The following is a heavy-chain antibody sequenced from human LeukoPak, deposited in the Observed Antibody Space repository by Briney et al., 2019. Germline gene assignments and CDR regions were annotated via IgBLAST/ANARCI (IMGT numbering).Heavy chain of an antibody. J-gene: IGHJ6*02. CDR1: GGTFSSYA. CDR2: IIPILGIA. D-gene: IGHD6-19*01. V-gene: IGHV1-69*04. CDR3: ARSAQWPQIYYYGMDV. Sequence: ASVKVSCKASGGTFSSYAISWVRQAPGQGLEWMGRIIPILGIANYAQKFQGRVTITADKSTSTAYMELSSLRSEDTAVYYCARSAQWPQIYYYGMDVWGQGTTVTVSS.